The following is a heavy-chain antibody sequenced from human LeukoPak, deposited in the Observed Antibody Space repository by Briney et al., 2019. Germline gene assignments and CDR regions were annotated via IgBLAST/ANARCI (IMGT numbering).Heavy chain of an antibody. CDR3: ARVTGYMIEDYFDY. D-gene: IGHD3-22*01. J-gene: IGHJ4*02. CDR1: GGSISSYY. CDR2: IYYSGST. Sequence: SETLSLTCTVSGGSISSYYWSWIRQPPGKGLEWIGYIYYSGSTNYNPSLKSRVTISVDTSKNQFSLRLSSVTAAGTAVYYCARVTGYMIEDYFDYWGQGTLVTVSS. V-gene: IGHV4-59*01.